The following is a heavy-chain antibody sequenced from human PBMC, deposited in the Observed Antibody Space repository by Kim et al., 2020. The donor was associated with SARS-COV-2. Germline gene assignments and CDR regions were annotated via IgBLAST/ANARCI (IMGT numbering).Heavy chain of an antibody. D-gene: IGHD3-3*01. CDR1: GGSISSSNW. CDR3: ARGSGDFWSGYRFDY. CDR2: IYHSGST. V-gene: IGHV4-4*02. J-gene: IGHJ4*02. Sequence: SETLSLTCAVSGGSISSSNWWSWVRQPPGTGLEWIGEIYHSGSTNYNPSLKSRVTISVDKSKNQFSLKLSSVTAADTAVYYCARGSGDFWSGYRFDYWGQGTLVTVSS.